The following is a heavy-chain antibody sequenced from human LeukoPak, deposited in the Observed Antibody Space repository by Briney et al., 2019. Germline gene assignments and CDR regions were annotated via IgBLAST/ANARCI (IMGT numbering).Heavy chain of an antibody. CDR2: ISSSGSSI. CDR3: AGVGRYSSSSGDY. V-gene: IGHV3-11*04. J-gene: IGHJ4*02. D-gene: IGHD6-6*01. CDR1: GFTFSDYY. Sequence: GGSLRLSCAASGFTFSDYYMSWIRQAPGKGLEWVSYISSSGSSIYSADSVKGRFTISRDNAKNSLYLQMNSLRAEDTAVYYCAGVGRYSSSSGDYWGQGTLVTVSS.